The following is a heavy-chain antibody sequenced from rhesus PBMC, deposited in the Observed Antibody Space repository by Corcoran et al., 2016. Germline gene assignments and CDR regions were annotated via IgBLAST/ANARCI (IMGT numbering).Heavy chain of an antibody. V-gene: IGHV4S12*01. CDR1: GGSISGGYYY. D-gene: IGHD3-9*01. J-gene: IGHJ4*01. CDR2: IYRRSGKP. CDR3: VRDRGQYFFDY. Sequence: QVKLQESGPGLVKPLETLSLTCAVSGGSISGGYYYWNWIRQPPGKGLEWSGGIYRRSGKPTYPPSLKCRGTIAKDPTKNQFSLKLSSVTAADTAVYYCVRDRGQYFFDYWGQGVLVTVSS.